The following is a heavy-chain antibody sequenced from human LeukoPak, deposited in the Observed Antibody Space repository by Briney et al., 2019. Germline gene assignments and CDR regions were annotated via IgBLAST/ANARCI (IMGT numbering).Heavy chain of an antibody. D-gene: IGHD5-18*01. J-gene: IGHJ6*03. CDR3: AKDGTSGYSYGYNYYYYMDV. V-gene: IGHV3-30*02. CDR1: GFTFSSYG. Sequence: GGSLRLSCAASGFTFSSYGMHWVRQAPGKGLEWVAFIRYDGSNKYYADSVKGRFTISRDNSKNTLYLQMNSLRAEDTAVYYCAKDGTSGYSYGYNYYYYMDVWGKGTTVTISS. CDR2: IRYDGSNK.